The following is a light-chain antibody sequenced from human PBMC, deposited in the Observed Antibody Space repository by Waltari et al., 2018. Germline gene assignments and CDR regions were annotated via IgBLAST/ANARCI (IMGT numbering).Light chain of an antibody. CDR3: SSYTDRNTRV. CDR1: NSDVGDSDF. V-gene: IGLV2-14*01. Sequence: QSALTQPASASGSPGQSITISCTGSNSDVGDSDFVSWYQQHPGGVPKVLMYDARIRPSGISNRCSGSKSGNTASLTISGLQAEDEAEYYCSSYTDRNTRVFGSGTKVTVL. J-gene: IGLJ1*01. CDR2: DAR.